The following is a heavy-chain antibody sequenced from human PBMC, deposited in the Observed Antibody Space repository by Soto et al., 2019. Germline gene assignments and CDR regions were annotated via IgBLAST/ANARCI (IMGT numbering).Heavy chain of an antibody. CDR3: AKQFSGWSYYFDY. V-gene: IGHV3-30-3*02. CDR1: GFTFSTNA. D-gene: IGHD6-19*01. J-gene: IGHJ4*02. CDR2: ISYDGSTR. Sequence: QVQLVESGGGVVQPGRSLRLSCAASGFTFSTNAMHWVRQAPGKGLEWVAVISYDGSTRCYADSMKGRFTISRDNSKNTLYLQMNNLRAEDTAVYYCAKQFSGWSYYFDYWGQGTLVTVSS.